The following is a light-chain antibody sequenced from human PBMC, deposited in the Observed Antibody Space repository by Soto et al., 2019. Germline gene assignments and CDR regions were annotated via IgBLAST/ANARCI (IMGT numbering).Light chain of an antibody. CDR2: AAS. CDR3: QQSYSVPIT. V-gene: IGKV1-39*01. Sequence: IQLTQSPSSLSASVGDRVTITCRASQGISSYLAWYQQKPGKAPKFLIHAASSLQSGVPSRFSGSGSGTDFTLIINSLQPEDFATYYCQQSYSVPITFGQGTRLEIK. J-gene: IGKJ5*01. CDR1: QGISSY.